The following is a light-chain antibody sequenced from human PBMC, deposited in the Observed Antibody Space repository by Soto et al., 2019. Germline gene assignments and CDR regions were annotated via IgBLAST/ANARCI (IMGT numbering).Light chain of an antibody. CDR1: QSVSSN. V-gene: IGKV3-15*01. Sequence: EIVMTQSPATLSVSPGERATLSCRASQSVSSNLAWYQQKPGQAPRLLIYGASTRATGIPARFSGSGSGTEFTLTRSSLQSEDFAVYYCQQYNNWPRTFGQGTKVDI. J-gene: IGKJ1*01. CDR2: GAS. CDR3: QQYNNWPRT.